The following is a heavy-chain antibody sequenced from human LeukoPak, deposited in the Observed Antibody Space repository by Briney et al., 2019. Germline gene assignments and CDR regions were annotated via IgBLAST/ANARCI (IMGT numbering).Heavy chain of an antibody. V-gene: IGHV3-33*01. CDR1: GFTFSSYG. D-gene: IGHD2-2*01. Sequence: GGSLRLSCAASGFTFSSYGMHWVRQAPGKGLEWVAVIWYDGSNKYYADSVKGRFTISRDNAKNSLYLQMDSLRAEDTAVYYCARGFGGYCSSTSCLVTIDYWGQGTLVTVSS. CDR2: IWYDGSNK. J-gene: IGHJ4*02. CDR3: ARGFGGYCSSTSCLVTIDY.